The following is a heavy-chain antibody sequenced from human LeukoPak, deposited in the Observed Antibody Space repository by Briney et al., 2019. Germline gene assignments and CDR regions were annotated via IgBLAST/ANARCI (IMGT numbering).Heavy chain of an antibody. CDR3: ARHLNDHGDQGSGDY. CDR2: IYPGDSDT. D-gene: IGHD4-17*01. J-gene: IGHJ4*02. CDR1: GYSFTSYW. Sequence: GESLKISCQGSGYSFTSYWIGWVRQMPGKGLEWMGIIYPGDSDTRYSPSFEGQVTISADKSFSTAYLQWSSLKASDTAMYYCARHLNDHGDQGSGDYWGQGTLVTVSS. V-gene: IGHV5-51*01.